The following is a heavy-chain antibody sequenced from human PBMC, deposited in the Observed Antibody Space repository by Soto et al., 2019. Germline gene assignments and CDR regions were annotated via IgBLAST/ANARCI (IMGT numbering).Heavy chain of an antibody. D-gene: IGHD1-7*01. Sequence: GSLRLSCAASGXTFSSYSMSWVRQAPGKGLEWVSAISGSGGSTYYADSVKGRFTISRDNSKNTLYLQMNSLRAQDKAVYYCAKGPLNWNSVDYWGQGTLGTVS. J-gene: IGHJ4*02. CDR2: ISGSGGST. CDR1: GXTFSSYS. CDR3: AKGPLNWNSVDY. V-gene: IGHV3-23*01.